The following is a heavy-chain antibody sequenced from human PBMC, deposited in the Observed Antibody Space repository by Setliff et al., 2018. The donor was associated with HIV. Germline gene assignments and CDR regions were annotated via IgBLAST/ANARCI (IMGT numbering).Heavy chain of an antibody. CDR1: GGSISSSSYY. V-gene: IGHV4-39*07. D-gene: IGHD6-19*01. Sequence: SETLSLTCTVSGGSISSSSYYWGWIRQPPGKGLEWIGSIYYSGSTYYNPSLKSRVTISVDTSKNQFSLKLSTVTAADTAVYYCVRDLYSSGWYGLYYYGMDVWGQGTTVTVSS. J-gene: IGHJ6*02. CDR2: IYYSGST. CDR3: VRDLYSSGWYGLYYYGMDV.